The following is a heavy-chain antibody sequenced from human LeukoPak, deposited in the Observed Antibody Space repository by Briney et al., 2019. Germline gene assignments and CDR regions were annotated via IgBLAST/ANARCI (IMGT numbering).Heavy chain of an antibody. J-gene: IGHJ4*02. CDR1: GFTFSSYE. V-gene: IGHV3-48*03. CDR2: ISSSGSTI. D-gene: IGHD4-17*01. CDR3: ARVSVTTDYFDY. Sequence: GGSLRLSCAASGFTFSSYEMNWVRQAPGKGLEWVSYISSSGSTIYYADSVKGRFTISRDNAKNSLYLQMNSLRAEDTAVYYCARVSVTTDYFDYWGQGTLVTVSS.